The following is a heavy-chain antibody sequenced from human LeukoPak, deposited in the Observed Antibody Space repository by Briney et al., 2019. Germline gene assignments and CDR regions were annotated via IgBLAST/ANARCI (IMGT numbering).Heavy chain of an antibody. D-gene: IGHD6-19*01. V-gene: IGHV4-39*07. J-gene: IGHJ4*02. CDR3: AGERGEEYSSGWYKTNYFYN. Sequence: NPSETLSLTCTVSGDSISSSSYYWGWIRQPPGKGLEWIGTIFHSGSTYYNPSLESRVAISADMSKNQISLKLTSVTGADTAVYYCAGERGEEYSSGWYKTNYFYNWGQGIRVTVSS. CDR2: IFHSGST. CDR1: GDSISSSSYY.